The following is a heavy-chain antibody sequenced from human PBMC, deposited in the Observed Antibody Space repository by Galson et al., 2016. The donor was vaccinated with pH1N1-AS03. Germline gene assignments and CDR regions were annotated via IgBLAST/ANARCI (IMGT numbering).Heavy chain of an antibody. D-gene: IGHD3-16*01. Sequence: SETLSLTCSVSGHSISSGYYWGWIRQTPGKGLEWIGSVYHSGSSYYNPPLRSRVTISVDTSRKQFFLKLTSLTATDTAVYYCVRLGGGPGDNYGGEWGQGILVTVSS. CDR2: VYHSGSS. CDR1: GHSISSGYY. CDR3: VRLGGGPGDNYGGE. J-gene: IGHJ4*02. V-gene: IGHV4-38-2*02.